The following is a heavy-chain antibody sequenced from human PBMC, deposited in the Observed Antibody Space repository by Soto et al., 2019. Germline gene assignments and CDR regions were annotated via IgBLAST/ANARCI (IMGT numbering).Heavy chain of an antibody. Sequence: PGGSLILSSAVSGFICSIYDMSWVRQAPGKGLELVSTILVGGSTHYEDSVKGRFTISRDDSKSIAYLQMNSLKTEDTAVYYCTRDFVWGYYGSVPWDIWGQGTMVTVSS. V-gene: IGHV3-49*04. CDR1: GFICSIYD. CDR2: ILVGGST. J-gene: IGHJ3*02. CDR3: TRDFVWGYYGSVPWDI. D-gene: IGHD3-10*01.